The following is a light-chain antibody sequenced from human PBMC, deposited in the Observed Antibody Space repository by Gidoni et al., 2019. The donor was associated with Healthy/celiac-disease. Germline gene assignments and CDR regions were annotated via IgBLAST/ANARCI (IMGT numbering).Light chain of an antibody. V-gene: IGKV3-20*01. Sequence: EIVLTQSPGTLSLSPGERATLSCRASQSVIRSYLAWYQQIPGQAHRLLIYGASSRATGIPDMFCCSGSGTDFTLTISRLEPDDFAVYYCQQYGSSPPWTFGQGTKVEIK. J-gene: IGKJ1*01. CDR3: QQYGSSPPWT. CDR2: GAS. CDR1: QSVIRSY.